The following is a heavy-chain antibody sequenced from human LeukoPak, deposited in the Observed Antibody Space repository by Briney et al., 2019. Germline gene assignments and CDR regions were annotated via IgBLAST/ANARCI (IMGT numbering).Heavy chain of an antibody. V-gene: IGHV4-34*01. Sequence: SETLSLTCAAYGGSFSGYYWSWIRQPPGKGLEWIGEINHSGSTNYNPSLKSRVTISVDTSKNQFSLKLSSVTAADTAVYYCARGYCSGGSCFSPVPDYWGQGTLVTVSS. D-gene: IGHD2-15*01. CDR2: INHSGST. CDR3: ARGYCSGGSCFSPVPDY. CDR1: GGSFSGYY. J-gene: IGHJ4*02.